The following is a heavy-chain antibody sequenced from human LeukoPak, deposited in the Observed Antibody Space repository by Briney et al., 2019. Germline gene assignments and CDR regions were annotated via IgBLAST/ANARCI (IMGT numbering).Heavy chain of an antibody. V-gene: IGHV3-11*01. D-gene: IGHD3-22*01. CDR3: ARWRYYYDSSGYCSPDYFDY. Sequence: GGSLRLSCADSGFTISDYYMCWSRPAPGKGVEWVSYISSSGSTIYYADSVKGRFTISRDNAKNSLYLQMNSLRAEDTAVYYCARWRYYYDSSGYCSPDYFDYWGQGTLVTVSS. J-gene: IGHJ4*02. CDR1: GFTISDYY. CDR2: ISSSGSTI.